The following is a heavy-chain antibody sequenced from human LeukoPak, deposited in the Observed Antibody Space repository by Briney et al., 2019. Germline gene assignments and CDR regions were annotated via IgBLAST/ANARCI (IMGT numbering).Heavy chain of an antibody. CDR2: TSSDGSRN. D-gene: IGHD1-26*01. Sequence: PGGSLRLSCAASGFPFSSYGMHWVRQAPGKGLEWVAVTSSDGSRNHYAGSVKGRFTISRDNSKNTLYLQMSSLRAEDTAVYYCAKKLSGSYEEGMQQWGQGTLVTVSS. CDR3: AKKLSGSYEEGMQQ. V-gene: IGHV3-30*18. CDR1: GFPFSSYG. J-gene: IGHJ1*01.